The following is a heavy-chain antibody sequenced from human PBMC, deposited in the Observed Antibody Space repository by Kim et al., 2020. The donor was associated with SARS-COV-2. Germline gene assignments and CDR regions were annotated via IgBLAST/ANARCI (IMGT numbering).Heavy chain of an antibody. J-gene: IGHJ4*02. CDR2: IWYDVSNK. D-gene: IGHD3-22*01. CDR1: GFTFSSYG. Sequence: GGSLRLSCAASGFTFSSYGMHWVRQAPGKGLEWVAVIWYDVSNKYYADSVKGRFTISRDNSKNTLYLQMNSLRAEDTAVYYCARGATMIVVVTPFDYWGQGTLVTVSS. V-gene: IGHV3-33*01. CDR3: ARGATMIVVVTPFDY.